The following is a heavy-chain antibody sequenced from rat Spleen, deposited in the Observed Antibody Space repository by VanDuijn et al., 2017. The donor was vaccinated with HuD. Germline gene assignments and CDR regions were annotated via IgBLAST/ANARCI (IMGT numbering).Heavy chain of an antibody. V-gene: IGHV2-15*01. CDR3: ARSGKCCYYGGYYYVHFDY. J-gene: IGHJ2*01. D-gene: IGHD1-12*02. CDR1: GFSLTSYH. CDR2: IWSGGST. Sequence: QVQLKESGPGLVQPSQTLSLTCTVSGFSLTSYHVSWVRQPPGKGLEWIGAIWSGGSTDYNSALKSRLNITRDTSKSQVLLKMNSLQSEDTARYFCARSGKCCYYGGYYYVHFDYWSQGIMVTVSS.